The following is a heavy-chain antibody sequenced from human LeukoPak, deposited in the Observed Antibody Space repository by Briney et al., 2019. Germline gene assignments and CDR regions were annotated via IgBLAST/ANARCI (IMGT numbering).Heavy chain of an antibody. CDR1: GYAFTAYT. J-gene: IGHJ4*02. V-gene: IGHV1-3*01. CDR3: ARLRVGHGSSLDY. CDR2: INAGNGDT. D-gene: IGHD6-13*01. Sequence: GASVKVSCKASGYAFTAYTIHWVRQAPGQRFEWMGWINAGNGDTKYSQKFQGRVTFTRDTSATTAYMELSGLRSEDTAVYYCARLRVGHGSSLDYWGQGTLVTVSS.